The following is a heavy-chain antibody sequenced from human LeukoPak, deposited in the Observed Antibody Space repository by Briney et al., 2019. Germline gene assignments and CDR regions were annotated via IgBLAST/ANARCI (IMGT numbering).Heavy chain of an antibody. J-gene: IGHJ4*02. D-gene: IGHD3-3*01. CDR3: ARGYDFWSGTTFDY. CDR2: INHSGST. CDR1: GGSFSGYY. Sequence: SETLSLTCAVYGGSFSGYYWSWIRQPPGKGLEWIGEINHSGSTNYNPSLKSRVTISVDTSKNQFSLKLSSVTAADTAVYYCARGYDFWSGTTFDYWGQGTLVTVSS. V-gene: IGHV4-34*01.